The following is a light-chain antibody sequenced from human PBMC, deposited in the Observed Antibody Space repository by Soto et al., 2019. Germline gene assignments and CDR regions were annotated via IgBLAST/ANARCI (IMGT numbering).Light chain of an antibody. V-gene: IGLV1-40*01. CDR2: GNI. J-gene: IGLJ2*01. CDR1: SSNIGAGYD. Sequence: QSVLTQPPSVSGAPGQRVTISCTGSSSNIGAGYDVHWYQQLPGTAPKLLIYGNINRPSGVPDRFSGSKSGTSASLAITGRQAEDEADYYCQSYDSSLSGSIFGGGTKLTVL. CDR3: QSYDSSLSGSI.